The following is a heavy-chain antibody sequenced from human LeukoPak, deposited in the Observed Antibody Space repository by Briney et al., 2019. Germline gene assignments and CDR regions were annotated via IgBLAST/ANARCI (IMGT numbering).Heavy chain of an antibody. D-gene: IGHD6-13*01. CDR1: GFTFSNYA. CDR3: ADSGSWYSDAFDI. J-gene: IGHJ3*02. CDR2: ISGSGGST. Sequence: GGSLRLSCAASGFTFSNYAMTWVRQAPGKGLEWVSAISGSGGSTYYADSVKGRFTISRDNSKNTLYLQMNSLRAEDTAVYYCADSGSWYSDAFDIWGQGTMVTVSS. V-gene: IGHV3-23*01.